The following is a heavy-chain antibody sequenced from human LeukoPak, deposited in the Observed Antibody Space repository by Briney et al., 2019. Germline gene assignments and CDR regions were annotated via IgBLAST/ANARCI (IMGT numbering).Heavy chain of an antibody. CDR1: GYTLTELS. J-gene: IGHJ1*01. Sequence: ASVKVSCKVSGYTLTELSMHWVRQAPGKGLEWMGGFDPEDGETIYAQKFQGRVTMTEDTSTDTAYMELSSLRSEDTAVYYCATPPRFDSSGWHRYFQHWGQGTLVTASS. CDR3: ATPPRFDSSGWHRYFQH. V-gene: IGHV1-24*01. CDR2: FDPEDGET. D-gene: IGHD6-19*01.